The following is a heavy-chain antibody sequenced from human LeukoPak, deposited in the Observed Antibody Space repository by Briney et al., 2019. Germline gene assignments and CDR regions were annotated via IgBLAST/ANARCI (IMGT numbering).Heavy chain of an antibody. CDR1: GYTFTGYY. V-gene: IGHV1-2*02. J-gene: IGHJ4*02. D-gene: IGHD3-9*01. CDR3: AREGLYDILTGYVDY. Sequence: GASVKVSCKASGYTFTGYYMHWVRQAPGQGLEWMGWINPNSGGTKYAQKFQGRVTMTRDTSISTAYMGLSRRRSADTAVYYCAREGLYDILTGYVDYWGQGTLVTVSS. CDR2: INPNSGGT.